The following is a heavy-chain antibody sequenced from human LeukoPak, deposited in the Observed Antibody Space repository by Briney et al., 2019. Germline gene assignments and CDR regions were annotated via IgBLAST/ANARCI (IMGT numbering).Heavy chain of an antibody. Sequence: SETLSLTCSVSGDFMSTGTYYWNWIRQPAGKGLEWIGRIFKAGTTYYNPSLQSRATISIDTSKNQFFLNVTSVTAADTAVYYCVREGSSYGTRDFWGPGTLVSVSP. J-gene: IGHJ4*02. V-gene: IGHV4-61*02. CDR3: VREGSSYGTRDF. CDR2: IFKAGTT. CDR1: GDFMSTGTYY. D-gene: IGHD1-14*01.